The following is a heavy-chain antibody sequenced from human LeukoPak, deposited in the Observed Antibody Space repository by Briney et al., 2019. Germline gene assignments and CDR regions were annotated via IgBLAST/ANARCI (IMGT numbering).Heavy chain of an antibody. CDR2: ISTNTGNP. CDR3: ASVSVAGLFDY. Sequence: ASVKVSCKASGYTFTSYAMNWVRQAPGQGLEWMGWISTNTGNPTYAQGFTGRFVFSLDTSVSTAYLQISSLKAEDTAVYYCASVSVAGLFDYWGQGTLVTVSS. D-gene: IGHD6-19*01. V-gene: IGHV7-4-1*02. CDR1: GYTFTSYA. J-gene: IGHJ4*02.